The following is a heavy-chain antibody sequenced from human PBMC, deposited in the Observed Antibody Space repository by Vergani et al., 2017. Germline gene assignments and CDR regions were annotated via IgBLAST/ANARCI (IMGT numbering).Heavy chain of an antibody. J-gene: IGHJ4*02. CDR3: ARDPNTVTTGDY. CDR2: IIPILGIA. Sequence: QVQLVQSGAEVKKPGSSVKVSCKASGGTFSSYTISWVRQAPGQGLEWMGRIIPILGIANYAQKFQGRVTITADKSTSTAYMELSSLRAEDTAVYYCARDPNTVTTGDYWGQGTLVTVSS. CDR1: GGTFSSYT. D-gene: IGHD4-11*01. V-gene: IGHV1-69*08.